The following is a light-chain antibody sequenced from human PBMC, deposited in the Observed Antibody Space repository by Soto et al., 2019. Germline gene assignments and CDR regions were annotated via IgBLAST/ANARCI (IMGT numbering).Light chain of an antibody. J-gene: IGKJ4*01. V-gene: IGKV1-27*01. CDR1: QAISNY. CDR2: AAS. CDR3: QKYNTAQLT. Sequence: DIQMTQSPSSLSASVGDTVTITCRASQAISNYLGWYQQKPGKDPKLLINAASTLQSGVPSRFSGSGSGTVFTLTISSLQPEDVATYYCQKYNTAQLTFGGGTKVEIK.